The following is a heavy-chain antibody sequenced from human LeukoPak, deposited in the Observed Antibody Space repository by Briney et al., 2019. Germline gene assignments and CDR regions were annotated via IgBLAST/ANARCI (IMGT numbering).Heavy chain of an antibody. CDR1: EFSVGSNY. V-gene: IGHV3-66*01. CDR3: AIMVRGVIKAGY. Sequence: GGSLRLSCAASEFSVGSNYMTWVRQAPGKGLEWISVIYSGGSTYYAASVKGRFTISRDNSKNKLYLQMNSLRAEDTAVYYCAIMVRGVIKAGYWGQGTLVTVSS. D-gene: IGHD3-10*01. J-gene: IGHJ4*02. CDR2: IYSGGST.